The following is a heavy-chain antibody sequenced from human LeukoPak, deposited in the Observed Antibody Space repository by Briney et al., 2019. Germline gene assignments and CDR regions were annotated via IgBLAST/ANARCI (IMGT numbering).Heavy chain of an antibody. Sequence: GGSLRLSCAASGFTFSSYWMSWVRQAPGKGLEWVANIKQDGSEKYYVDSVKGRFTISRDNAKNSLYLQMNSLRAEDTAVYYCARGGPRGWLRDYAFDIWGQGTMVTVSS. CDR3: ARGGPRGWLRDYAFDI. D-gene: IGHD6-19*01. V-gene: IGHV3-7*01. CDR2: IKQDGSEK. CDR1: GFTFSSYW. J-gene: IGHJ3*02.